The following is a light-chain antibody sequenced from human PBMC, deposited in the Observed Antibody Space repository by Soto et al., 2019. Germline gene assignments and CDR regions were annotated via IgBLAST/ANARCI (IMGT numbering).Light chain of an antibody. CDR1: SSEVGSYNS. CDR2: DVN. Sequence: QSVLTQPASVAGAPGQSIPISCTGNSSEVGSYNSVSWYQQYPGKAPKLMIHDVNNRPSGISDRFSGSKSGNTASLTISGLQAEDEADYYCRSSTSSTSYVSGTGPKVTVL. CDR3: RSSTSSTSYV. V-gene: IGLV2-14*03. J-gene: IGLJ1*01.